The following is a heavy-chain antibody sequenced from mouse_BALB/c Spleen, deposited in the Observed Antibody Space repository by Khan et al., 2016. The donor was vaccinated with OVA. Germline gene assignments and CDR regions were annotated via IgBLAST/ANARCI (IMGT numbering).Heavy chain of an antibody. CDR2: IRNKANGYTT. D-gene: IGHD4-1*01. V-gene: IGHV7-3*02. CDR3: AREPPNWDCCFAY. J-gene: IGHJ3*01. CDR1: GVTFTDYY. Sequence: EVELVESGGGLVQPGGSLRLSCATSGVTFTDYYMSWVRQPPGKALEWLGFIRNKANGYTTEYIASVKGRFTISRDNSQSIHYHPLTTLSAEDNATSDCAREPPNWDCCFAYWGQGTLVTVSA.